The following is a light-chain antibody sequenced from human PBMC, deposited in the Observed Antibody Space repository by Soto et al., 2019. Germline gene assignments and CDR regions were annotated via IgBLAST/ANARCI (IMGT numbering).Light chain of an antibody. CDR1: QTISTY. CDR2: DAS. V-gene: IGKV1-39*01. CDR3: QQSFSSLLS. Sequence: DIQMTQSPSSLSASVGDRVTITCRASQTISTYVTWYQQKPGKAPKALISDASTLQSGVPSRFSGSGSGTDFTLIISSLQPEDIATYYRQQSFSSLLSFGGGTQVEIK. J-gene: IGKJ4*01.